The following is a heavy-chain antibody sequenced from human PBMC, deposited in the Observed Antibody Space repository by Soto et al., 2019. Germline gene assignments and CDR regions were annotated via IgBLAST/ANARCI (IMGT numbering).Heavy chain of an antibody. CDR2: ISWNSGSI. Sequence: EVRLVESGGGLVQPGRSLRLSCAASGFTFDDYAMHWVRQAPGKGLEWVSGISWNSGSIGYADSVKGRFTISRDNAKNSLYLQMNSLRAEDTALYYCAKLPEPHMWGAPPNDYWGQGTLVTVSS. V-gene: IGHV3-9*01. CDR1: GFTFDDYA. D-gene: IGHD1-26*01. J-gene: IGHJ4*02. CDR3: AKLPEPHMWGAPPNDY.